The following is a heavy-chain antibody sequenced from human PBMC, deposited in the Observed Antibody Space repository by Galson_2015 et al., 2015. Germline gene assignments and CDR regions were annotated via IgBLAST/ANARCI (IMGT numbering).Heavy chain of an antibody. CDR2: ISSTTTYI. D-gene: IGHD3-3*01. V-gene: IGHV3-21*01. CDR3: ARQILDYDFWSGYYPTNFDY. Sequence: SLRLSCAASEFTFSSYYMSWVRQAPGKGLEWVSSISSTTTYIYYADSVKGRFTISRDNAQNSLYLQMNSLGAEDTAVYYCARQILDYDFWSGYYPTNFDYWGQGTLVTVSS. CDR1: EFTFSSYY. J-gene: IGHJ4*02.